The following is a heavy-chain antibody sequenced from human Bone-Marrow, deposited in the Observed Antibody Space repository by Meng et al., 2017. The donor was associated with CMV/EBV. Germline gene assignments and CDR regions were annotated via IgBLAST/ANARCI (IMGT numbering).Heavy chain of an antibody. CDR1: GFSFSDYG. J-gene: IGHJ6*02. CDR2: ISSSSSYI. D-gene: IGHD3-22*01. CDR3: VNRFDS. V-gene: IGHV3-21*01. Sequence: GGSLRLSCAASGFSFSDYGMHWVRQAPGKGLEWVSSISSSSSYIYYADSVKGRFTISRDNAKNSLYLQMNSLRADDTAVYYCVNRFDSWGQGTTVTVSS.